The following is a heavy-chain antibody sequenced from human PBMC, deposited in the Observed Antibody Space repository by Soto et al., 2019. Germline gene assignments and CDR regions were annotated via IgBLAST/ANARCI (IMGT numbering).Heavy chain of an antibody. V-gene: IGHV4-59*01. CDR3: ARDSVGSSGWYYWFDP. CDR2: IYYSGST. CDR1: GGSISSYY. D-gene: IGHD6-19*01. Sequence: QVQLQESGPGLVKPSETLSLTCTVSGGSISSYYWSWIRQPPGMGLEWIGYIYYSGSTNYNPSLKSRVTISVDTSKNQFSLKLSSVTAADTAVYYCARDSVGSSGWYYWFDPWGQGTLVTVSS. J-gene: IGHJ5*02.